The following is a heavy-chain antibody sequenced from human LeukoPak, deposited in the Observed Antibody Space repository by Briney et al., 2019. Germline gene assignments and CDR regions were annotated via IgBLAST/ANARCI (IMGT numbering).Heavy chain of an antibody. V-gene: IGHV3-7*04. Sequence: PGGSLRLSCAASGFTFSSYWMSWVRQAPGKGLEWVANIKQDGSEKYYVDSVKGRFTISRDNAKSSLYLQMDSLTAEDTAVYYCVKATRLADGWGQGTLVSVSS. CDR1: GFTFSSYW. CDR3: VKATRLADG. D-gene: IGHD6-19*01. J-gene: IGHJ4*02. CDR2: IKQDGSEK.